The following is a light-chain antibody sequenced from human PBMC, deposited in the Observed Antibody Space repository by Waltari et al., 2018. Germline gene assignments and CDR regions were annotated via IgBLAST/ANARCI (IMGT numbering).Light chain of an antibody. V-gene: IGKV1-39*01. CDR2: GAS. CDR1: QNIRNF. CDR3: QQGYTSPPT. Sequence: DIEMTQSPYSLSESVGDRVTITCRTSQNIRNFLNWYQQKPGKAPKFLIYGASTLHTGVPSRFRGSGSGTDFTLTISSLQPEDFGTYYCQQGYTSPPTFGGGTKVVI. J-gene: IGKJ4*01.